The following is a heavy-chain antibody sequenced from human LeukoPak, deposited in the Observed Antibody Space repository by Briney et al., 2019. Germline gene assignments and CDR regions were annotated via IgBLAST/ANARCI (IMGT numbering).Heavy chain of an antibody. CDR1: GFTFSTYW. CDR2: INQDGSEK. J-gene: IGHJ4*02. V-gene: IGHV3-7*02. Sequence: PGGSLRLSCAASGFTFSTYWMSWIRQAPGKGLEWVANINQDGSEKNYVHSMRGRFTISRDNAKNSLYLQMNSLRAEDTAFYYCTVNTGDSWGQGTLVTVSS. CDR3: TVNTGDS. D-gene: IGHD7-27*01.